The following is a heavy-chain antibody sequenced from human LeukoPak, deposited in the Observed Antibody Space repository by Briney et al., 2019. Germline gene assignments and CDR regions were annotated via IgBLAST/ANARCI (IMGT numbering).Heavy chain of an antibody. CDR3: ARGGSGSYYPFVFDY. CDR2: IRYDGSKK. CDR1: GFTFSSYG. V-gene: IGHV3-30*02. J-gene: IGHJ4*02. D-gene: IGHD3-10*01. Sequence: GGSLRLFCAASGFTFSSYGLHWVRQAPGKGLDWVAYIRYDGSKKYYADSVKGRFTISRDNSKNTLYLQMNSLRAEDTAVYYCARGGSGSYYPFVFDYWGQGTLVTVSS.